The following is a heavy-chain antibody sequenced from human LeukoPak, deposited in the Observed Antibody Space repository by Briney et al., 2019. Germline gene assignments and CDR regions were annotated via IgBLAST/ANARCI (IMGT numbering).Heavy chain of an antibody. Sequence: GASVKVSCKASGGTFSSYAISWVRQAPGQGLEWMGGIIPILGTANYAQKFQGRVTITADESTSTAYMELSSLRSEDTAVYYCARAPGYCSGGSCYYPASYYYYGMDVWGQGTTVTVSS. J-gene: IGHJ6*02. CDR1: GGTFSSYA. D-gene: IGHD2-15*01. V-gene: IGHV1-69*13. CDR2: IIPILGTA. CDR3: ARAPGYCSGGSCYYPASYYYYGMDV.